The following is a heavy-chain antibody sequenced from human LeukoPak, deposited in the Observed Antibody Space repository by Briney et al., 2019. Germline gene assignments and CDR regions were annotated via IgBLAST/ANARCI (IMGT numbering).Heavy chain of an antibody. CDR2: ISSSSSYI. J-gene: IGHJ3*02. CDR1: GFTFSSYS. V-gene: IGHV3-21*01. CDR3: ARAGGDYAFDI. Sequence: GGSLRLSCAASGFTFSSYSMNWVRQAPGKGLEWVSSISSSSSYIYYADSVKGRFTISRDNAKNSLYLQMNSLRAEDMAVYYCARAGGDYAFDIWGQGTMVTVSS. D-gene: IGHD2-21*02.